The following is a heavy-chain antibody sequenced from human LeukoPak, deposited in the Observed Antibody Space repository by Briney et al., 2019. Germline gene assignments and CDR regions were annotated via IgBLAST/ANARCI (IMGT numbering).Heavy chain of an antibody. Sequence: SETLSLTCTVSGGSINSSSYYWGWIRQPPGKGLEWIGSIYYSGSTYYNPSLKSRVTISVDTSKNQFSLKLSSVTAADTAVYYCARTGSTVTMLYPFDHWGQGTLVTVSS. D-gene: IGHD4-17*01. V-gene: IGHV4-39*07. CDR1: GGSINSSSYY. CDR3: ARTGSTVTMLYPFDH. J-gene: IGHJ4*02. CDR2: IYYSGST.